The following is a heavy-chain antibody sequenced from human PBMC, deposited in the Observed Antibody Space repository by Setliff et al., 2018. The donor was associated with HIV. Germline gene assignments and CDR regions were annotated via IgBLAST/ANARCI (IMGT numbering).Heavy chain of an antibody. D-gene: IGHD2-8*01. CDR3: ARGKVLRGNILYY. CDR2: INPSGGHT. J-gene: IGHJ4*02. Sequence: ASVKVSCKASGGTFSSYFIHWVRQAPGQGLEWMGTINPSGGHTSYAQKFQGRATMTRNTSISTAYMDLSSLRSEDTAVYYCARGKVLRGNILYYWGQGTLVTVSS. CDR1: GGTFSSYF. V-gene: IGHV1-46*01.